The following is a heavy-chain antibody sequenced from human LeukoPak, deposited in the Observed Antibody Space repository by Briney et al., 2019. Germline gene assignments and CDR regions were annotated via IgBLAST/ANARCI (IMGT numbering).Heavy chain of an antibody. CDR3: ARVEEGATIFWGYYYYMDV. Sequence: GGSLRLSCAASGSTFSSYWMHWVRQAPGKGLVWVSRINSDGSSTSYADSVKGRFTISRDNAKNTLYLQMNSLRAEDTAVYYCARVEEGATIFWGYYYYMDVWGKGTTVTVSS. V-gene: IGHV3-74*01. D-gene: IGHD1-26*01. J-gene: IGHJ6*03. CDR2: INSDGSST. CDR1: GSTFSSYW.